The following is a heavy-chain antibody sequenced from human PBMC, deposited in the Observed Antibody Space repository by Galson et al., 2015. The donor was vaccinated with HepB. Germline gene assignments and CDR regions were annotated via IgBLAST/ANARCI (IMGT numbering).Heavy chain of an antibody. Sequence: SLRLSCAASGFTFTYYWMSWVRQAPGKGLEWVASIRHDGSEKYYADSVKGRFTISRDNAKNSLYLQMNSLRADDTAVYYCASPGVWLSDAFDLWGQGTVVTVSS. CDR2: IRHDGSEK. D-gene: IGHD3-22*01. V-gene: IGHV3-7*01. CDR1: GFTFTYYW. CDR3: ASPGVWLSDAFDL. J-gene: IGHJ3*01.